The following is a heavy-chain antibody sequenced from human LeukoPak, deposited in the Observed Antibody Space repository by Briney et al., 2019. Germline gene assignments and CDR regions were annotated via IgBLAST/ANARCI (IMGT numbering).Heavy chain of an antibody. Sequence: GGSLRLSCAASGFTFSSYSMNWVRQAPGKGLEWVSVIYSGGSTYYADSVKGRFTISRDNSKNTLYLQMNSLRAEDTAVYYCAKAVTADWGQGTLVTVSS. CDR1: GFTFSSYS. CDR2: IYSGGST. D-gene: IGHD3-16*01. CDR3: AKAVTAD. V-gene: IGHV3-23*03. J-gene: IGHJ4*02.